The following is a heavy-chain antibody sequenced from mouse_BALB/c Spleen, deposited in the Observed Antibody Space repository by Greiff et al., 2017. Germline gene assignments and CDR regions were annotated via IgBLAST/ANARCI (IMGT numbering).Heavy chain of an antibody. CDR3: AREDFYYGSSYYAMDY. CDR1: GFTFSSYG. J-gene: IGHJ4*01. D-gene: IGHD1-1*01. V-gene: IGHV5-6*01. Sequence: EVQLVESGGDLVKPGGSLKLSCAASGFTFSSYGMSWVRQTPDKRLEWVATISSGGSYTYYPDSVKGRFTISRDNAKNTLYLQMSSLKSEDTAMYYCAREDFYYGSSYYAMDYWGQGTSVTVSS. CDR2: ISSGGSYT.